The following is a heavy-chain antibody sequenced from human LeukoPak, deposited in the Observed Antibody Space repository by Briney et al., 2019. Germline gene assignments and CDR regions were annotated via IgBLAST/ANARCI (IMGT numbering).Heavy chain of an antibody. D-gene: IGHD6-6*01. J-gene: IGHJ4*02. CDR1: GYTFTSYA. Sequence: GASVKVSCKASGYTFTSYAMHWVRQAPGQRLEWMGWINAGNGNTKYSQKFQGRVTITRDTSASTAYMELSGLRSEDTAVYYCARSIAARPSVRDFDYWGQGTLVTVSS. CDR3: ARSIAARPSVRDFDY. CDR2: INAGNGNT. V-gene: IGHV1-3*01.